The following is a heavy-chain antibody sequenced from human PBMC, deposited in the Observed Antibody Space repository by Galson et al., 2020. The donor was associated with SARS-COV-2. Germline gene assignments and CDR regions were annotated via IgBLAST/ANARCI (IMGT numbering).Heavy chain of an antibody. V-gene: IGHV3-7*01. Sequence: TGGPLRPSCAASGFTSTSHWMHWVRQAPGKGLEWVANIRQDGSEQFYVDSVKGRFTISRDNAKKSLFLQMNSLRAEDTAVYYCAREDDSSGSLGDLWGQGALVTVSS. D-gene: IGHD3-22*01. CDR3: AREDDSSGSLGDL. CDR1: GFTSTSHW. J-gene: IGHJ5*02. CDR2: IRQDGSEQ.